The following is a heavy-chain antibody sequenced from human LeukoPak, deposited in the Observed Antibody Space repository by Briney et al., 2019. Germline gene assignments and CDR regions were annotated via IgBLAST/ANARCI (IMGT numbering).Heavy chain of an antibody. CDR3: ARDPFDL. CDR2: IKQGGSDK. J-gene: IGHJ5*02. Sequence: PGGSLRLSCEVSGFTLTNRSMSWVRQAPGKGLEWVGTIKQGGSDKFYVDSVKGRFTISGDNAQDSLYLQMNSLSAEDTAVYYCARDPFDLWGQGTLVTVSS. CDR1: GFTLTNRS. V-gene: IGHV3-7*01.